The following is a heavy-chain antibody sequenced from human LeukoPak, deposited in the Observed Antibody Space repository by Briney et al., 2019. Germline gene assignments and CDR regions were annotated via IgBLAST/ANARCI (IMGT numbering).Heavy chain of an antibody. J-gene: IGHJ4*02. CDR1: GFTFSTFW. V-gene: IGHV3-7*03. D-gene: IGHD3-9*01. CDR2: IKEDGSEK. Sequence: GGSLRLSCAASGFTFSTFWMTWVRQAPGKGLEWVAIIKEDGSEKKYVDSVKGRFTISRDNAKNSLYLQMNSLRAEDTAVYYCARVVADYDILFDYWGQGSLVTVSS. CDR3: ARVVADYDILFDY.